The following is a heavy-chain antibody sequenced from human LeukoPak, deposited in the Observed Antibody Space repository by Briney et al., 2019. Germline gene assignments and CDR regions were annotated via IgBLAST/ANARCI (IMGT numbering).Heavy chain of an antibody. J-gene: IGHJ5*02. V-gene: IGHV4-59*01. CDR3: AREASGRGWLQLAP. CDR1: GGSISSYY. D-gene: IGHD5-24*01. CDR2: IYYSGST. Sequence: SETLSLTCTVSGGSISSYYWSWIRQPPGKGLEWIGYIYYSGSTNYNPSLKSRVTISVDTSKNQFFLKLSSVTAADTAVYYCAREASGRGWLQLAPWGQGTLVTVSS.